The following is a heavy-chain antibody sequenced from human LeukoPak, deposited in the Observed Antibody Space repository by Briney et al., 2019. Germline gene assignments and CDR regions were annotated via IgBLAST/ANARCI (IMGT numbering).Heavy chain of an antibody. CDR2: IYYSGNT. Sequence: SDTLSLTCTVSGGSISRYYWNWIRQPPGKGLEWIGCIYYSGNTKYDPSLKSRVTISVDTSRNQFSLKLRSVTAADTAVYYCARTYIPSDAFNIWGQGTLVTVSS. V-gene: IGHV4-59*07. CDR1: GGSISRYY. D-gene: IGHD2-21*01. CDR3: ARTYIPSDAFNI. J-gene: IGHJ3*02.